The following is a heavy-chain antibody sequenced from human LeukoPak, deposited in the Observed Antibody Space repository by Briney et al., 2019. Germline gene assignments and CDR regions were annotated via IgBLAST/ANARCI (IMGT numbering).Heavy chain of an antibody. J-gene: IGHJ4*02. Sequence: GGSLRLSCSASGFTFSSYWMSWVRQAPGKGLEWVANIKQDGSEKYYVDSVKGRFTFSRDNAKNSLYLQMDSLRAEDTAVYYCARDSFYITAAPINRDYWGQGTLVTVSS. CDR3: ARDSFYITAAPINRDY. CDR1: GFTFSSYW. CDR2: IKQDGSEK. V-gene: IGHV3-7*04. D-gene: IGHD6-13*01.